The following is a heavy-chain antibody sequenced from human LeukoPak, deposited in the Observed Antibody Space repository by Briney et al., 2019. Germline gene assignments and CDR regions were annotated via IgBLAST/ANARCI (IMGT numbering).Heavy chain of an antibody. Sequence: GASLKVSCKASGFTFINYYVHWVRQAPGQGLEWMGMIKASDGYTHYAQRFQGRVTMTRDTSTSTLYMELSSLRAEDTAVYYCARAVNQDFDYWGQGTLVTVSS. J-gene: IGHJ4*02. V-gene: IGHV1-46*01. CDR1: GFTFINYY. CDR2: IKASDGYT. D-gene: IGHD3-16*02. CDR3: ARAVNQDFDY.